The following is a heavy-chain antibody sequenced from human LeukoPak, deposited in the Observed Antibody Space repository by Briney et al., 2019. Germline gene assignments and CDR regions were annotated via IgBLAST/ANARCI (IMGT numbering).Heavy chain of an antibody. CDR2: IYYSGST. CDR3: ARGSVVPAAIGDY. D-gene: IGHD2-2*01. J-gene: IGHJ4*02. CDR1: GGSISSYY. V-gene: IGHV4-59*01. Sequence: SETLPLTCTVSGGSISSYYWSWIRQPPGKGLEWIGYIYYSGSTNYNPSLKSRVTISVDTSKNQFSLKLSSVTAADTAVYYCARGSVVPAAIGDYWGQGTLVTVSS.